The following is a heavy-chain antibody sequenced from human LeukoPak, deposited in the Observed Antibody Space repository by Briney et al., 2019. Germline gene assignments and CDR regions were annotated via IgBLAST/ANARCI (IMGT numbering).Heavy chain of an antibody. CDR2: IYYSGST. D-gene: IGHD5-24*01. Sequence: SETLSLTCTVSGESISSNDYHWGWIRQPPGKGLEWIASIYYSGSTYFNPSLKSRVTISVDTSKNQFSLKLSSVTAADTAVYYCARNRDGSRGSIFDYWGQGTLVTVSS. CDR1: GESISSNDYH. J-gene: IGHJ4*02. CDR3: ARNRDGSRGSIFDY. V-gene: IGHV4-39*07.